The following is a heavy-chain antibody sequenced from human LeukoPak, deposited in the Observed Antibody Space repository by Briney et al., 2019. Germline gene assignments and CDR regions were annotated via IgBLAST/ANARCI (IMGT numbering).Heavy chain of an antibody. CDR2: ISGSGGST. D-gene: IGHD3-3*01. CDR3: AKVYYDFWSGYFDYYYYYYMDV. J-gene: IGHJ6*03. CDR1: GFTFSSYA. V-gene: IGHV3-23*01. Sequence: GGSLRLSCAASGFTFSSYAMSWVRQAPGKGLEWVSAISGSGGSTYYADSVKGRFTISRDNSKNTLYLQMNSLRAEDTAVYYCAKVYYDFWSGYFDYYYYYYMDVWGKGTTVTVSS.